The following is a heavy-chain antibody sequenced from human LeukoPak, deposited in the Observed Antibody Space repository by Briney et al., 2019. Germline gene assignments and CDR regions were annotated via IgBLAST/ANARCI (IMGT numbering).Heavy chain of an antibody. V-gene: IGHV1-2*02. Sequence: ASVKVTSKSSVYTFTRNYMHWVRQAPGPGLEWMGCTNPHTGATDIAQKFQGRVTMPRDTSISAAYMELSRLRSHDTAVYYCTRDHCSYINCYEDYYYGMDVWGQGTTVTVSS. CDR3: TRDHCSYINCYEDYYYGMDV. J-gene: IGHJ6*02. D-gene: IGHD2-2*01. CDR1: VYTFTRNY. CDR2: TNPHTGAT.